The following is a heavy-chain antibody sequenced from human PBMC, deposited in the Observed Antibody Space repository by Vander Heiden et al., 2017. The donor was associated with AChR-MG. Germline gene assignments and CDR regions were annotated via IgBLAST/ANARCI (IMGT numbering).Heavy chain of an antibody. J-gene: IGHJ6*03. D-gene: IGHD2-2*01. CDR2: IIPIFGTA. Sequence: QLQLVQSGAEVNNPRPSVKVSCQATGGHHSSYAISWVRQSPGQGLEWMGGIIPIFGTANYAQKFQGRVTITADKSTSTAYMELSSLRSEDTAVYYCAGRYCSSTSCYGYYYYYYMDVWGKGTTVTVSS. CDR1: GGHHSSYA. CDR3: AGRYCSSTSCYGYYYYYYMDV. V-gene: IGHV1-69*06.